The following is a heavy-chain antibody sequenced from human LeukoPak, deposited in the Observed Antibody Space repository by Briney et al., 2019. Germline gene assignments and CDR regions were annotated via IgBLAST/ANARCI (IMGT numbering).Heavy chain of an antibody. J-gene: IGHJ6*03. Sequence: SETLSLTCTVSGGSISSYYWSWIRQPPGKGLEWIEYIYYSGSTNYNPSLKSRVTISVDTSKNQFSLKLSSVTAADTAVYYCASGRDGYNDYYYYYMDVWGKGTTVTVSS. V-gene: IGHV4-59*01. D-gene: IGHD5-24*01. CDR3: ASGRDGYNDYYYYYMDV. CDR1: GGSISSYY. CDR2: IYYSGST.